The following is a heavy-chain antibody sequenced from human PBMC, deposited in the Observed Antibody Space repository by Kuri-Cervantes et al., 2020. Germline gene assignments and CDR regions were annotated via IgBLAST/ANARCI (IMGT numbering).Heavy chain of an antibody. D-gene: IGHD5-18*01. CDR1: GGSISSSSYY. Sequence: GSLRLSCAVSGGSISSSSYYWGWIRQPPGKGLEWIGSIYYSGSTYYNPSLKSRVTISVDTSKNQFSLKLSSVTAADTAVYYCAGVDTAMALFDYWGQGTLVTVSS. CDR3: AGVDTAMALFDY. J-gene: IGHJ4*02. CDR2: IYYSGST. V-gene: IGHV4-39*07.